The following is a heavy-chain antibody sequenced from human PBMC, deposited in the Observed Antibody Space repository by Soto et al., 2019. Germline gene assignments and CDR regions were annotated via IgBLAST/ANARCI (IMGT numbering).Heavy chain of an antibody. CDR1: GGSISSYY. Sequence: LSLTCTVSGGSISSYYWSWIRQPPGKGLEWIGYIYYSGSTNYNPSLKSRVTISVDTSKNQFSLKLSSVTAADTAVYYCARDRRWIEVAGGEGSTYTWLDPWGQGTLVTVSS. J-gene: IGHJ5*02. D-gene: IGHD6-19*01. CDR2: IYYSGST. V-gene: IGHV4-59*01. CDR3: ARDRRWIEVAGGEGSTYTWLDP.